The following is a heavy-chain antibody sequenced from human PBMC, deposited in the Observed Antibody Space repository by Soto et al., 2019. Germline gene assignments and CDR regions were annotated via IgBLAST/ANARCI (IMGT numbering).Heavy chain of an antibody. J-gene: IGHJ6*02. Sequence: VASVKVSCKASGYSLRGNYIHWVRQTPGQGLEWMGWINPNSSGTVYAQKFQGRVTMTRDTSLTTVYMQLNRLTSDDSAVYYCARDLIVDGPDNYDMDVWGQGATVTVSS. CDR3: ARDLIVDGPDNYDMDV. D-gene: IGHD3-22*01. CDR1: GYSLRGNY. V-gene: IGHV1-2*02. CDR2: INPNSSGT.